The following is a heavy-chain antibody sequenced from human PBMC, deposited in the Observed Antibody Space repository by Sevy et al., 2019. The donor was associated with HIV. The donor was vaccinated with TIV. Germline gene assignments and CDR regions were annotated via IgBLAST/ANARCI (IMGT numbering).Heavy chain of an antibody. CDR3: AKTINSGGGVVPAANYYYYGMDV. J-gene: IGHJ6*02. CDR2: ISGKGRST. D-gene: IGHD2-2*01. V-gene: IGHV3-23*01. Sequence: GGSLRLSCAASGFTFSTFSMNWVRQAPGKGLEWVSAISGKGRSTHYADSVEGRFTISRDNSKNTLYLQMNSLRAEDTAVYYCAKTINSGGGVVPAANYYYYGMDVWGQGTTVTVSS. CDR1: GFTFSTFS.